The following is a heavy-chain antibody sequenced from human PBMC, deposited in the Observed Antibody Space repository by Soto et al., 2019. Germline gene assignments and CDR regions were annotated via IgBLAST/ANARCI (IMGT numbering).Heavy chain of an antibody. D-gene: IGHD3-10*01. J-gene: IGHJ4*02. Sequence: GGSLRLSCAASGFTFSSYAMSWVRQAPGRGLEWVSAISGSGGSTYYADSVKGRFTISRDNSKNTLYLQMNSLRAEDTAVYYCAKTITILYYFDYWGQGTLVTVSS. CDR1: GFTFSSYA. CDR2: ISGSGGST. CDR3: AKTITILYYFDY. V-gene: IGHV3-23*01.